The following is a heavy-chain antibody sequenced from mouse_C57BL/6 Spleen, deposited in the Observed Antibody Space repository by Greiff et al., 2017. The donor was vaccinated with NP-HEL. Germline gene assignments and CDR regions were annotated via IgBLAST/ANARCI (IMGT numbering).Heavy chain of an antibody. CDR2: IHPNSGST. CDR1: GYTFTSYW. Sequence: VQLQQSGAELVKPGASVKLSCKASGYTFTSYWMHWVKQRPGQGLEWIGMIHPNSGSTNYNEKFKSKATLTVDKSSSTAYMQLSNLTSADSAVYYCGLRSWFAYWGQGTLVTVSA. J-gene: IGHJ3*01. D-gene: IGHD1-1*01. V-gene: IGHV1-64*01. CDR3: GLRSWFAY.